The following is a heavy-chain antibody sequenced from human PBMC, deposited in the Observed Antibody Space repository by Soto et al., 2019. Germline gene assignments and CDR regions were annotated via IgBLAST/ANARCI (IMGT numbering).Heavy chain of an antibody. CDR2: IAESGGGA. Sequence: PGGSLRLSCAASGFTFSSQPMSWVRQAPGKGREWVAAIAESGGGAAYVGSVEGRFTISRDNVKNMLYLQMNSLRVEDTAVYYCANRFGIYFLSGLLFDIWGQGTMVTVSS. CDR3: ANRFGIYFLSGLLFDI. D-gene: IGHD1-26*01. J-gene: IGHJ3*02. CDR1: GFTFSSQP. V-gene: IGHV3-23*01.